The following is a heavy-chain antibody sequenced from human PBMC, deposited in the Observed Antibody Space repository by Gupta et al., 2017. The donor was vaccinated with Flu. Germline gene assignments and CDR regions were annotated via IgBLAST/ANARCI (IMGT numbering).Heavy chain of an antibody. Sequence: EMQLVEFGGGLVQHGGSLRLFCAASGFTFSSSYLQWVRQAPGKGLVWVSRINPDGSSTTYAESVKGRFTISRDNAKNTLYLQMNSLGDDDTAVYYCATVTSGCWGQGTLVTVSS. CDR1: GFTFSSSY. V-gene: IGHV3-74*03. J-gene: IGHJ4*02. D-gene: IGHD4-17*01. CDR2: INPDGSST. CDR3: ATVTSGC.